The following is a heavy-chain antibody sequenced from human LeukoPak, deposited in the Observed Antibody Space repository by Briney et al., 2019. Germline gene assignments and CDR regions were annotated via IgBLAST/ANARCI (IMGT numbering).Heavy chain of an antibody. V-gene: IGHV4-31*03. D-gene: IGHD3-22*01. J-gene: IGHJ1*01. CDR2: IYYSGST. CDR3: ARGGYYYDSSGYPEYFQH. Sequence: KPSETLSLTCTVSGGSISSGGYYWSWIRQHPGKGLEWIGYIYYSGSTYYNPSLKSRVTISVDTSKNQFSLKLSSVTAADTAVYYCARGGYYYDSSGYPEYFQHWGQGTLVTVSS. CDR1: GGSISSGGYY.